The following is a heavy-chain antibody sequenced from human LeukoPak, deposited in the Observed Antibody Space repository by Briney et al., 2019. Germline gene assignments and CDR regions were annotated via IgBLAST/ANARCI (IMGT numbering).Heavy chain of an antibody. J-gene: IGHJ4*02. CDR3: ARDRHVDTAMAGQYYFDY. V-gene: IGHV4-4*07. CDR1: GGSISSYY. D-gene: IGHD5-18*01. Sequence: SETLSLTCTVSGGSISSYYWSWIRQPAGKGLEWIGRIYTSGSTNYNPSLKSRVTMSVDTSKNQFSLKLSSVTAADTAVYYCARDRHVDTAMAGQYYFDYWGQGTLVTVSS. CDR2: IYTSGST.